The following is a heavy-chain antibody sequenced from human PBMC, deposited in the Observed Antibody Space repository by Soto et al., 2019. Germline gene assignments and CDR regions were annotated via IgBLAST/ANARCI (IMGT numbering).Heavy chain of an antibody. J-gene: IGHJ4*02. CDR3: AKEWSDARTREKCGLVDY. CDR2: IRASGTST. D-gene: IGHD2-8*01. CDR1: GFTFSSYA. V-gene: IGHV3-23*01. Sequence: GGSLRLSCAASGFTFSSYAMAWVRQAPGKGLEWVSTIRASGTSTYYADSVEGRFSISRDNSKNTLYLQMNSLRAEDTAVYYCAKEWSDARTREKCGLVDYWGQGALVTSPQ.